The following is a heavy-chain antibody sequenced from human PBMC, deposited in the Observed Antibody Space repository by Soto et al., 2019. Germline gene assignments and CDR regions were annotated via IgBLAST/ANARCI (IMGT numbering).Heavy chain of an antibody. CDR2: LSYGGSP. Sequence: PSETLSLTCTVSGDSISTRSNYWGWIRQPPGKGLEWIGSLSYGGSPYHNPSLKSRVTISVDTSKRQFSLKLSSVTAADTAVYYCASPGPTAINWFAPWGQGTLVTVSS. J-gene: IGHJ5*02. V-gene: IGHV4-39*01. CDR3: ASPGPTAINWFAP. CDR1: GDSISTRSNY. D-gene: IGHD2-2*02.